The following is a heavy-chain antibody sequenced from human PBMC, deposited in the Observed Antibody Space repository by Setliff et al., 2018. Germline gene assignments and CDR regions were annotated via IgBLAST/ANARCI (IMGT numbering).Heavy chain of an antibody. CDR3: ARARSGDYSDSTGYLDY. CDR2: IYTSGST. D-gene: IGHD3-22*01. Sequence: SETLSLTCTVSGGSISNYYWTWIRQPPGKGLDWIGYIYTSGSTNYNPSLKSRVTISVDTSKNQFSLKLSSVSAANTAVYYCARARSGDYSDSTGYLDYWGQGTLVTVSS. CDR1: GGSISNYY. J-gene: IGHJ4*02. V-gene: IGHV4-4*08.